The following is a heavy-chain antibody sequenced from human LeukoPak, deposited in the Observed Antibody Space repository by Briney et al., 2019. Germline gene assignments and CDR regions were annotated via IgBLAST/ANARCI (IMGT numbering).Heavy chain of an antibody. V-gene: IGHV4-39*06. CDR3: SGDRAGTIVDY. D-gene: IGHD6-13*01. CDR1: GGSISSSTYY. Sequence: PSETLSLTCTVSGGSISSSTYYWGWIRQPPGKGLEWIGSIYHSGTTYDNPSLKSRVTISLDTSKNQFPLSLTSVTAADAAVYYCSGDRAGTIVDYWGQGTLVTVAS. CDR2: IYHSGTT. J-gene: IGHJ4*02.